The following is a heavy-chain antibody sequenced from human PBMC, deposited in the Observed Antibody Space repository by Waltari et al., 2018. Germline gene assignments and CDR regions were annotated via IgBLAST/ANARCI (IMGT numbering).Heavy chain of an antibody. V-gene: IGHV4-34*01. CDR2: INHSGST. J-gene: IGHJ6*02. CDR3: ARASRRYYYGSGSYPYYYGMDV. D-gene: IGHD3-10*01. CDR1: GGSFSGYY. Sequence: QVQLQQWGAGLLKPSETLSLTCAVYGGSFSGYYWSWIRQPPGKGLEWIGEINHSGSTNYNPSLNSRVTILVDTSKNQFSRKLSSVTAADTAVYYCARASRRYYYGSGSYPYYYGMDVWGQGTTVTVSS.